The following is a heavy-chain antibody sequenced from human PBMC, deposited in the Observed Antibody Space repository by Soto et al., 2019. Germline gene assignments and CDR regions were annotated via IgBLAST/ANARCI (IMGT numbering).Heavy chain of an antibody. J-gene: IGHJ3*02. CDR2: ISAYNGNT. CDR3: ARGAGSGRPDASDI. D-gene: IGHD3-10*01. Sequence: ASLKVSCNASGYTCTSYDINWVLQAAGQGLEWMGWISAYNGNTNYAQKLQGRVTMTTDTSTSTAYMELRSLRSDDTAVYYCARGAGSGRPDASDIWGQGTMVTVSS. V-gene: IGHV1-18*01. CDR1: GYTCTSYD.